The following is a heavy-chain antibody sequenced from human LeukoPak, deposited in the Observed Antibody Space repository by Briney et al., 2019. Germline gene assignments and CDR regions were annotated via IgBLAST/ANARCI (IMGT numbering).Heavy chain of an antibody. CDR3: ARDPPRSVGGTKILWD. D-gene: IGHD1-26*01. V-gene: IGHV3-48*01. CDR2: ISSSSSAI. Sequence: PGGSLRLSCAASGFTFSSYNMNWVRQAPGKGLEWVSYISSSSSAIYYSDPVKGRFTISRDNAKNSLYLQMNSLRAEDTAVYYCARDPPRSVGGTKILWDWGQGTLVTVSS. J-gene: IGHJ4*02. CDR1: GFTFSSYN.